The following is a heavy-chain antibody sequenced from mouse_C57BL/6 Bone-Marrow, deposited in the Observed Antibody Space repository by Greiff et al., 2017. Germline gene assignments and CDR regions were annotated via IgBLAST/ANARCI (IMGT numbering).Heavy chain of an antibody. D-gene: IGHD2-3*01. CDR3: AKLDGYYVDYYAMDY. V-gene: IGHV5-17*01. CDR1: GFTFSDYG. J-gene: IGHJ4*01. Sequence: EVKLMESGGGLVKPGGSLKLSCAASGFTFSDYGMHWVRQAPEKGLEWVAYISSGSSTIYYADTVKGRFTISRDNAKNTLFLQMTSLRSEDTAMYYCAKLDGYYVDYYAMDYWGQGTSVTVSS. CDR2: ISSGSSTI.